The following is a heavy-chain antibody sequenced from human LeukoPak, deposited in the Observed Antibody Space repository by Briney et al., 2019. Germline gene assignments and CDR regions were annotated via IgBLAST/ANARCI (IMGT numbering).Heavy chain of an antibody. V-gene: IGHV1-2*02. Sequence: ASVKVSCKASGYTFTRSYIHWVRQAPGQGNERMGWINPNSGGTNYAQKFQGRVTMTRDTSISTAYMELSSLRSEDTAVYYCARGQLFKKRLVRGYYFDYWGQGTLVTVSS. D-gene: IGHD6-13*01. CDR2: INPNSGGT. CDR1: GYTFTRSY. J-gene: IGHJ4*02. CDR3: ARGQLFKKRLVRGYYFDY.